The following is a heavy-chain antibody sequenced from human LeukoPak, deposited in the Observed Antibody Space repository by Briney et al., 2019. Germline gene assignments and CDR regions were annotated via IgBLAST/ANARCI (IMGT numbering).Heavy chain of an antibody. CDR3: ARGGGYSYGPGAFDI. CDR2: IYYSGST. V-gene: IGHV4-31*11. Sequence: PSETLSLTCAVSGGSISSGGYSWSWIRQPPGKGLEWIGYIYYSGSTYYNPSLKSRVTISVDTSKNQFSLKLSSVTAADTAVYYCARGGGYSYGPGAFDIWGQGTMVTVSS. J-gene: IGHJ3*02. D-gene: IGHD5-18*01. CDR1: GGSISSGGYS.